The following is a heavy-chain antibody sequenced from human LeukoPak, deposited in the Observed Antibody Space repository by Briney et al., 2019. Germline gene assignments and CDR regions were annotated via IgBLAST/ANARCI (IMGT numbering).Heavy chain of an antibody. CDR1: GFTFSSYA. CDR3: ARDSDILTGYSMGDAFDI. D-gene: IGHD3-9*01. J-gene: IGHJ3*02. Sequence: LTGGSLRLSCAASGFTFSSYAMNWVRQAPGKGLEWEAVISYDGSNKYYADSVKGRFTISRDNSKSTLYLQMNSLRTEDTAVYYCARDSDILTGYSMGDAFDIWGQGTMVTVSS. V-gene: IGHV3-30-3*01. CDR2: ISYDGSNK.